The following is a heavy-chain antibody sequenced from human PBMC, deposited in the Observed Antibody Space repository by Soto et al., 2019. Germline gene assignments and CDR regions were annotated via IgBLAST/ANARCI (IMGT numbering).Heavy chain of an antibody. D-gene: IGHD2-21*02. Sequence: GASVKVSCKASEFTFFTSAIQWVRQARGQRLEWMGWIVVGSGNTNYAQKFHERVTISRDMSTNTAYMELTSLRSEDTAVYYCAADPYCGGDCYFDYWGQGTMVTVSS. V-gene: IGHV1-58*02. CDR1: EFTFFTSA. J-gene: IGHJ4*02. CDR3: AADPYCGGDCYFDY. CDR2: IVVGSGNT.